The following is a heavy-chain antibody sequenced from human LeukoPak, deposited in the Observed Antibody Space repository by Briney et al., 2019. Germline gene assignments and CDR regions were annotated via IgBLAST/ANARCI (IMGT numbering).Heavy chain of an antibody. CDR3: ARPYCSGGSCYEKGGGFDY. CDR2: INDGGST. V-gene: IGHV4-34*01. J-gene: IGHJ4*02. CDR1: GVSLSGYH. D-gene: IGHD2-15*01. Sequence: SETLSLTCAVYGVSLSGYHWAWIRQPPGKGLEWIGEINDGGSTNYNPSLKSRVTISIDTSKKQFSLRLSSVTAADTAVYYCARPYCSGGSCYEKGGGFDYWGQGTLVTVSS.